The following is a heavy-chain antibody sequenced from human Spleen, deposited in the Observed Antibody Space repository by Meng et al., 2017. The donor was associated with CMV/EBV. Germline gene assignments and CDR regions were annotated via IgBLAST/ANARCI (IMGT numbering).Heavy chain of an antibody. CDR3: ASDLFLAYCGGDCYSDFFDY. D-gene: IGHD2-21*02. V-gene: IGHV3-74*01. CDR1: FSSRL. Sequence: FSSRLLHCVHQTPGKGLVWFSRINRHGSSTAFADSVKVQFPISRDNAKNALYLLMNSLSAEDTAVSYCASDLFLAYCGGDCYSDFFDY. J-gene: IGHJ4*01. CDR2: INRHGSST.